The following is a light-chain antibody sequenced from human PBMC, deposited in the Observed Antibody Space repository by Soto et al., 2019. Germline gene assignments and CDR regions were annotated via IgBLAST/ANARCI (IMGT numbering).Light chain of an antibody. V-gene: IGKV3-15*01. CDR2: GAS. CDR3: QQYNNWPPAWT. CDR1: QSVRSN. J-gene: IGKJ1*01. Sequence: EIVMTQSPATLSVSPGETATLSCRASQSVRSNLAWYQQKPGQSPRLLIYGASTRATGIPARFSGSGSGTQFTLTISSLQSEDFAVYYCQQYNNWPPAWTFGQGTKVDIK.